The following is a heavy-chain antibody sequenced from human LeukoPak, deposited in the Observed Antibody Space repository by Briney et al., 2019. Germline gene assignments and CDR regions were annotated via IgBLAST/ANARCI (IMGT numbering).Heavy chain of an antibody. CDR1: GYSISSGYY. Sequence: SETLSLTCTVSGYSISSGYYWGWIRQPPGKGLEWIGSIYYSGSTYYNPSLKSRVTISVDTSKNQFSLKLSSVTAADTAVYYCASGLYYYYYMDVWGKGTTVTVSS. CDR2: IYYSGST. V-gene: IGHV4-38-2*02. D-gene: IGHD5-12*01. J-gene: IGHJ6*03. CDR3: ASGLYYYYYMDV.